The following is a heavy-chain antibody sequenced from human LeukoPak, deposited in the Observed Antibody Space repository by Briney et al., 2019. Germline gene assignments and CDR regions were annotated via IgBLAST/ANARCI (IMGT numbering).Heavy chain of an antibody. Sequence: ASVKVSCKASGYTFTGYYMHWVRKAPGQGLEWMGWINPNSGGTNYAQKFQGRVTMTRDTSISTAYMELSRLRSDDTAVYYCARDVEEYCISTSCYIVDYWGQGTLVTVSS. J-gene: IGHJ4*02. D-gene: IGHD2-2*01. CDR3: ARDVEEYCISTSCYIVDY. V-gene: IGHV1-2*02. CDR1: GYTFTGYY. CDR2: INPNSGGT.